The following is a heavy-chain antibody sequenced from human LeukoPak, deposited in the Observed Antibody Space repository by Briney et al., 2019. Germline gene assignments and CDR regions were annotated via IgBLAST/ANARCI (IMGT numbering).Heavy chain of an antibody. V-gene: IGHV1-2*02. Sequence: ASVRVSCKASGFAFTGYYFHWVRQAPGQGLEWMGWINPNSGGTNYAQKFQGRVTMTRDTSISTAYMELSSLRSDDTAVYYCARGLLPVAGDYWGQGTLVTVSS. CDR2: INPNSGGT. J-gene: IGHJ4*02. CDR3: ARGLLPVAGDY. CDR1: GFAFTGYY. D-gene: IGHD6-19*01.